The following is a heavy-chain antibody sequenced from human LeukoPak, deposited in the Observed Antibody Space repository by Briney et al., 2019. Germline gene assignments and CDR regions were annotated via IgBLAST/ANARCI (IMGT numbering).Heavy chain of an antibody. V-gene: IGHV4-59*01. J-gene: IGHJ3*02. CDR2: IYYSGST. Sequence: PSETLSLTCTVSGGSISSYYWSWIRQSPGKGLEWIGYIYYSGSTNYNPSLKSRVTISVDTSKNQFSLKLSSVTAADTAVYYCARDYYDSSGYDAFDIWGQGTMVTVSS. CDR3: ARDYYDSSGYDAFDI. CDR1: GGSISSYY. D-gene: IGHD3-22*01.